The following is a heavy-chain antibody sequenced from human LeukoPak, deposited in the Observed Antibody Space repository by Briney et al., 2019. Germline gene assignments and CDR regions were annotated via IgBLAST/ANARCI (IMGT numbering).Heavy chain of an antibody. D-gene: IGHD1-26*01. CDR2: IFYSGST. V-gene: IGHV4-39*01. Sequence: NSSETLSLTCTVSGGSISSSSYYWGWIRQPPGKGLEWIGSIFYSGSTYYNPSPKSRVTISVDTSKNQFSLKLSSVTAADTAVYYCARYSGQQLAFDCWGQGTLVTVSS. CDR1: GGSISSSSYY. CDR3: ARYSGQQLAFDC. J-gene: IGHJ4*02.